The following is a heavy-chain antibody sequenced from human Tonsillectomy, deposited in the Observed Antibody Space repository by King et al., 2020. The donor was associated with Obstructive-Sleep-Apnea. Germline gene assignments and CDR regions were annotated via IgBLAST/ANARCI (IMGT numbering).Heavy chain of an antibody. Sequence: LQLQESGPGLVKPSETLSLTCTVSGGSIYRSSYYWGWIRQPPGKGLEWIGGIYYSGSTYYNPSLKSRVTISVDTSKNLFSLKLSSVTAADTAVYYCARQDNYGGNSRRTDAFDIWGQGTMVTVSS. CDR3: ARQDNYGGNSRRTDAFDI. V-gene: IGHV4-39*01. CDR2: IYYSGST. J-gene: IGHJ3*02. CDR1: GGSIYRSSYY. D-gene: IGHD4-23*01.